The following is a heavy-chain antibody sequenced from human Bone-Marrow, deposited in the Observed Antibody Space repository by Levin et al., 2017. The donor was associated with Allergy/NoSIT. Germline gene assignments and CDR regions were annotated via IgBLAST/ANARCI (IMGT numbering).Heavy chain of an antibody. CDR2: ISANDDST. CDR3: AKARIQFWLEAPLDF. D-gene: IGHD5-18*01. V-gene: IGHV3-23*01. Sequence: PGGSLRLSCAVSGFTFSNYAMTWVRQAPGKGLEWVSSISANDDSTYYADSVKGRFTISRDNSKNTLYLQMPSLRAEDTAIYYCAKARIQFWLEAPLDFWGQGTLVTVSS. CDR1: GFTFSNYA. J-gene: IGHJ4*02.